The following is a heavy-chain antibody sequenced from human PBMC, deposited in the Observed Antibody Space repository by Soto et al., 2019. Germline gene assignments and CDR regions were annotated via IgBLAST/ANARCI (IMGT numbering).Heavy chain of an antibody. CDR3: AKSIAARPICGMDV. CDR2: IWYDGSNK. J-gene: IGHJ6*02. V-gene: IGHV3-33*06. CDR1: GFTFSSYG. Sequence: QVQLVESGGGVVQPGRSLRLSCAASGFTFSSYGMHWVRQAPGKGLEWVAVIWYDGSNKYYADSVKGRFTISRDNSKNTLYLQMNSLRAEDTAVYYCAKSIAARPICGMDVWGQGTTVTVSS. D-gene: IGHD6-6*01.